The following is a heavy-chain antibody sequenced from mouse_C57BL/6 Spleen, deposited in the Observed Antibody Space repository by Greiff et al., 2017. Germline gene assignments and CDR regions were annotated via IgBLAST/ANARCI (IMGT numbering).Heavy chain of an antibody. V-gene: IGHV1-9*01. CDR3: ARRGITTVEGWFAY. D-gene: IGHD1-1*01. CDR1: GYTFTGYW. CDR2: ILPGSGST. J-gene: IGHJ3*01. Sequence: QVQLQQSGAELMKPGASVKLSCKATGYTFTGYWIEWVKQRPGHGLEWIGEILPGSGSTTYNEKFKGKATFTADTSSNTAYMQLSSLTTEDSAIYYCARRGITTVEGWFAYWGQGTLVTVSA.